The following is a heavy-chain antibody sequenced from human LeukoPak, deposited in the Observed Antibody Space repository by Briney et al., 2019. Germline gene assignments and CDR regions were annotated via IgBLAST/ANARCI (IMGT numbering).Heavy chain of an antibody. CDR2: IKSGVTT. D-gene: IGHD3-22*01. CDR1: GLTFSHAW. Sequence: GGSLRLSCAVSGLTFSHAWMNWVRQAPGKGLEWVCRIKSGVTTVYAAPVRGRFTISRDDSKSTLYLQMMGLEMWDTAIYYCMWLSGFHYGMDVWGQGTTVSVSS. J-gene: IGHJ6*02. CDR3: MWLSGFHYGMDV. V-gene: IGHV3-15*07.